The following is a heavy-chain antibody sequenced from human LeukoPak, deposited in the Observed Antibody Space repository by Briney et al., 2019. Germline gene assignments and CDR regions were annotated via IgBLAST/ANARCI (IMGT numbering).Heavy chain of an antibody. CDR2: IKSTTDGGTT. V-gene: IGHV3-15*01. CDR3: TTAGILGGFYDFFDY. D-gene: IGHD3-3*01. CDR1: GFTFSSYW. J-gene: IGHJ4*02. Sequence: GGSLRLSCAASGFTFSSYWMSWVRQAPGKGLERVGRIKSTTDGGTTDYAAPVKGRFTISRDDSINTLFLQMNSLKTEDTAVYYCTTAGILGGFYDFFDYWGQGTLVTVSS.